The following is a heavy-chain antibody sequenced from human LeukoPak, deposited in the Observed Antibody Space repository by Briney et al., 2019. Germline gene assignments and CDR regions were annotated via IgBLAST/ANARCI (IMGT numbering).Heavy chain of an antibody. D-gene: IGHD3-22*01. CDR3: ARGPYSYDSSGAFDI. CDR2: IYYTGIT. J-gene: IGHJ3*02. CDR1: GGSISSSSYY. Sequence: SETLSLTCTVSGGSISSSSYYWGWIRQPPGKGLEWIGSIYYTGITYYNPSLKSRVTISVDTSKNQFSLKLSSVTAADTAVYFCARGPYSYDSSGAFDIWGQGTIVTVSS. V-gene: IGHV4-39*07.